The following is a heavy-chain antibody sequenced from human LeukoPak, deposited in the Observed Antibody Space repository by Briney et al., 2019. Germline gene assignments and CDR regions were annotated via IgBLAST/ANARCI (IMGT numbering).Heavy chain of an antibody. J-gene: IGHJ6*02. V-gene: IGHV3-21*01. CDR3: ARDQVSSMDV. CDR2: ISSTSSYI. Sequence: KAGGSLRLSCAASGFTFSIYSMNWVRQAPGKGLEWVSSISSTSSYIYYADSVKGRFTISRDNAKNSLYLQMNSLRAEDTAVYYCARDQVSSMDVWGQGTTVTVSS. CDR1: GFTFSIYS.